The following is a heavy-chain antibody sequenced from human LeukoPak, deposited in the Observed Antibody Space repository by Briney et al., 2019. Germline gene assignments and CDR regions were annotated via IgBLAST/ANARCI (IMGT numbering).Heavy chain of an antibody. CDR2: ISGYDGNT. CDR3: ARTVTTSSSYFDY. V-gene: IGHV1-18*01. Sequence: ASVKVSCKASGYTFTTYGVSWVRQAPGPGLEWMGWISGYDGNTNYAQKLRGRVTMTTDTSTSTAYMDLRSLRSDDTALYYCARTVTTSSSYFDYWGQGTLVTVSS. D-gene: IGHD4-17*01. J-gene: IGHJ4*02. CDR1: GYTFTTYG.